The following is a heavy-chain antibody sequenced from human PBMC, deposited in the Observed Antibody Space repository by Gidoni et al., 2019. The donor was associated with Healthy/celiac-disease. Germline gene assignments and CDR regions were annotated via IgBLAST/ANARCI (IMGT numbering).Heavy chain of an antibody. CDR3: ARAAGGGSSWYYYYYYGMXV. V-gene: IGHV4-34*01. D-gene: IGHD6-13*01. J-gene: IGHJ6*02. CDR1: GGSFSGYY. CDR2: INHSGST. Sequence: QVQLQQWGAGLLKPSETLSLTCAVYGGSFSGYYWSWIRQPPGKGLEWIGEINHSGSTNYNPSLKSRVTISVDTSKNQFSLKLSSVTAADTAVYYCARAAGGGSSWYYYYYYGMXVWGQGTTVTVSS.